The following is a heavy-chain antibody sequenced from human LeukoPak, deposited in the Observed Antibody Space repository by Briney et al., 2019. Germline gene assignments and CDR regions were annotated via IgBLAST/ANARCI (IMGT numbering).Heavy chain of an antibody. V-gene: IGHV4-39*07. D-gene: IGHD3-16*01. Sequence: PSETLSLTCTVSGGSISSSSYYWGWIRQPPGKGLEWIGSIYYSGSTYYNPSLKSRVTISVDTSKNQFSLKLSSVTAADTAVYYCARGQYDGRDDAFDIWGQGTMVTVSS. CDR2: IYYSGST. CDR1: GGSISSSSYY. CDR3: ARGQYDGRDDAFDI. J-gene: IGHJ3*02.